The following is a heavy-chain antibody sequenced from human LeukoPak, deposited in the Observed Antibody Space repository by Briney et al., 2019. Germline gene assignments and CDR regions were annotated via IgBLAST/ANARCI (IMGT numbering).Heavy chain of an antibody. CDR1: GYTFTGYY. CDR2: INPKSGGT. CDR3: ARGSDDGENRFDP. D-gene: IGHD3-10*01. Sequence: ASVKVSCKASGYTFTGYYMQWVRQAPGQGLEWMGRINPKSGGTNYAQKFQGRVTMTRDTSISTAYMELSGLRSDDAAVYYCARGSDDGENRFDPWGQGTLATVSS. J-gene: IGHJ5*02. V-gene: IGHV1-2*06.